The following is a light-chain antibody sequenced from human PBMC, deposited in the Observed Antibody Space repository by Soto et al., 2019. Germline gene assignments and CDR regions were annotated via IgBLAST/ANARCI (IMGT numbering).Light chain of an antibody. Sequence: QSVLTQPASVSGSPGQSITISCTGTSSDVGSYNLVSWYQQHPGKAPKLMIYEGSKRPSGVSNRFSGSKSGNTASLTISGLQAEDEADYYCCSYAGSSTRGFGGGTKVTVL. CDR3: CSYAGSSTRG. CDR2: EGS. CDR1: SSDVGSYNL. V-gene: IGLV2-23*01. J-gene: IGLJ2*01.